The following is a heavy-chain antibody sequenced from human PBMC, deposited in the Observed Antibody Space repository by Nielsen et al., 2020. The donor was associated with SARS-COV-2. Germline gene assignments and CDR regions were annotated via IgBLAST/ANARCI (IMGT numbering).Heavy chain of an antibody. Sequence: GESLKISCAASGFTFSSYSMNWVRQAPGKGLEWVSYISSSSSYTNYADSVKGRFTISRDNAKNSLYLQMNSLRAEDTAVYYCARDTYRYCSGGSCDAFDYWGQGTLVTVSS. CDR1: GFTFSSYS. V-gene: IGHV3-21*01. CDR2: ISSSSSYT. CDR3: ARDTYRYCSGGSCDAFDY. D-gene: IGHD2-15*01. J-gene: IGHJ4*02.